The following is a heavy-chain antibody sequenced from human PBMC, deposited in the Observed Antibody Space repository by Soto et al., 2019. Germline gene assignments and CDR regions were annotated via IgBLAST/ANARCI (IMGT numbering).Heavy chain of an antibody. CDR1: GGSVSSGVYY. CDR3: AREGSYRFDY. Sequence: QVQLQESGPGLVKPSETLSLTCTVSGGSVSSGVYYWSWIRQPPGKGLEWIGYISYSWSTNYNPYLKSRVTISLDTSKNQFSLKLSSVTAADTAIYYCAREGSYRFDYWGQGTLVTGSS. V-gene: IGHV4-61*08. CDR2: ISYSWST. D-gene: IGHD3-16*02. J-gene: IGHJ4*02.